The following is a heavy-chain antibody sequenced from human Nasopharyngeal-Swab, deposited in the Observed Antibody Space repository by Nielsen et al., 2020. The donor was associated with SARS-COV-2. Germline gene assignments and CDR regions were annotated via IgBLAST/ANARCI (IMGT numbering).Heavy chain of an antibody. V-gene: IGHV3-7*01. CDR2: IKQDGSEK. J-gene: IGHJ5*02. D-gene: IGHD1-1*01. CDR3: AGDFLRDRVPNCFDP. CDR1: GFTFSSYW. Sequence: GESLKISCAASGFTFSSYWMSWVRQAPGKGLEWVANIKQDGSEKYYVDSVKGRFTISRDNAKNSLYLQMNSLRAEDTAVYYCAGDFLRDRVPNCFDPGGKGTLVTVS.